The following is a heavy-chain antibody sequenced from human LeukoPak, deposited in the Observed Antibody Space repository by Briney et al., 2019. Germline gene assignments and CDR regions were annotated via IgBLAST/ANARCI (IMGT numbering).Heavy chain of an antibody. CDR2: ISSSSSYI. CDR3: ARDWQLVRGAFDI. Sequence: PGGSLRLSCVASEFNFKFYAMSWVRQAPGKGLEWVSSISSSSSYIYYADSVKGRFTISRDNAKNSLYLQMNSLRAEDTAVYYCARDWQLVRGAFDIWGQGTMVTVSS. J-gene: IGHJ3*02. D-gene: IGHD6-6*01. CDR1: EFNFKFYA. V-gene: IGHV3-21*01.